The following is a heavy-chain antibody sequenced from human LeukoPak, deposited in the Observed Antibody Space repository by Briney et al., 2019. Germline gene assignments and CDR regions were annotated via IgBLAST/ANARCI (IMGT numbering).Heavy chain of an antibody. D-gene: IGHD2-2*02. CDR3: AKDVGYCSSTTCYKPFDY. J-gene: IGHJ4*02. Sequence: PGGSLRLSCAASGFTFSNYAMSWVRQAPGKGLEWVSALSVNGGSTYYADSVKGRFTISRDNSKNTLYLQMNSLRAEDTAVYYCAKDVGYCSSTTCYKPFDYWGQGTLVTVSS. V-gene: IGHV3-23*01. CDR2: LSVNGGST. CDR1: GFTFSNYA.